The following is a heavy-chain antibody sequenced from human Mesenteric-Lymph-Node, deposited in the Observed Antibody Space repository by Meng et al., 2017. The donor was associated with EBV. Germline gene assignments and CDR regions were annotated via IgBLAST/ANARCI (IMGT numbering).Heavy chain of an antibody. CDR1: GGSIISGGYS. D-gene: IGHD1-26*01. J-gene: IGHJ4*02. CDR3: ARSAGGDYFDY. V-gene: IGHV4-30-2*01. CDR2: IYHSGTT. Sequence: QLQLQESGSGLVRPSQTLSLTCAVSGGSIISGGYSWSWLRQAPGKGLEWIGFIYHSGTTYLNPSLRSRVNLSVDTSKNQFSLNLRSVSAADTAIYYCARSAGGDYFDYWGQGTLVTVSS.